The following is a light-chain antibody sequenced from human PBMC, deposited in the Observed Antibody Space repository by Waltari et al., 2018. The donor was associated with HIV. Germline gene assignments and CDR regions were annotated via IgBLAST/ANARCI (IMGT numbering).Light chain of an antibody. CDR3: QACDSKTAYV. V-gene: IGLV3-1*01. CDR1: ELGDKY. CDR2: QDP. J-gene: IGLJ1*01. Sequence: YELTQLHSVSVSPGQPATITCSGAELGDKYACWYQQKPGQSPILVTYQDPKRPSGIPGRFPGSISGNTGTLTISGTQAMDEADYYCQACDSKTAYVLGTGTNVTVL.